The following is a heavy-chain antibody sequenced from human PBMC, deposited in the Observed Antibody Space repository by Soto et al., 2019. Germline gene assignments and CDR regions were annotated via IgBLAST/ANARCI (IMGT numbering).Heavy chain of an antibody. CDR2: INHSGST. V-gene: IGHV4-34*01. CDR1: GGSFGGYY. D-gene: IGHD3-3*01. Sequence: SETLSLTCAVYGGSFGGYYWSWIRQPPGKGLEWIGEINHSGSTNYNPSLKSRVTISADTSKNQFSLKLSSLTAADTAVYYCASRGITIFGVVSANDYWGQGTLVTVSS. CDR3: ASRGITIFGVVSANDY. J-gene: IGHJ4*02.